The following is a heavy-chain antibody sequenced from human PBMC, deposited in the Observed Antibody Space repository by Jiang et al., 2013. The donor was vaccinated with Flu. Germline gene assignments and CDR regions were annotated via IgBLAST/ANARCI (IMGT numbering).Heavy chain of an antibody. CDR3: ARDKTLYGSGSYYNDNRAFDI. CDR2: IYSSGTT. D-gene: IGHD3-10*01. CDR1: GGSISSSSCY. Sequence: LLKPSETLSLNCTVSGGSISSSSCYWGWIRQTPGEGLEWIGSIYSSGTTHYNPSLKSRVTISVDTSKNQFSLKLSSVTAADTAVYYCARDKTLYGSGSYYNDNRAFDIWGQGTMVTVSS. V-gene: IGHV4-39*07. J-gene: IGHJ3*02.